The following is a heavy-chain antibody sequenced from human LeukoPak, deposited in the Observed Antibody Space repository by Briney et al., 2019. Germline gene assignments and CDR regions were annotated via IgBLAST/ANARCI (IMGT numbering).Heavy chain of an antibody. V-gene: IGHV3-21*01. J-gene: IGHJ4*02. D-gene: IGHD3-3*01. CDR1: GFTFSSYS. CDR2: ISSSSSYI. CDR3: ARVGQYYDFWSGYYFLDDY. Sequence: GGSLRLSCAASGFTFSSYSMNWVRQAPGKGLEWVSSISSSSSYIYYADSVKGRFTISRDNAKNSPYLQMNSLRAEDTAVYYCARVGQYYDFWSGYYFLDDYWGQGTLVTVSS.